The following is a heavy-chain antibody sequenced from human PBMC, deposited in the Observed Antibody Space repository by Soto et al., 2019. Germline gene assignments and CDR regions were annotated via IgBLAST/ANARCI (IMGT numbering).Heavy chain of an antibody. J-gene: IGHJ4*02. CDR3: GRNLVVLVPAAIDF. CDR2: ISSSSYI. CDR1: GFTFSSYI. Sequence: PGGSLRLSCAASGFTFSSYIMNWVRQAPGKGLEWVSSISSSSYIYYADSVKGRFTISRDNAKNSLYLQMNSLRAEDTAVYYCGRNLVVLVPAAIDFWGPATLLTVSS. D-gene: IGHD2-2*01. V-gene: IGHV3-21*01.